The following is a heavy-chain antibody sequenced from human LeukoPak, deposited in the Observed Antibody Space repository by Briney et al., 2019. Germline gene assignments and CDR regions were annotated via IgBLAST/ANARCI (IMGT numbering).Heavy chain of an antibody. D-gene: IGHD4-11*01. J-gene: IGHJ3*02. V-gene: IGHV1-69*13. CDR3: ARDHDYSKTIRFSVFDI. CDR2: IIPIFGTA. CDR1: GYTFTFNAYY. Sequence: GASVKVSCKASGYTFTFNAYYIHWVRQAPGQGLEWMGGIIPIFGTANYAQKFQGRVTITADESTSTAYMELSSLRSEDTAVYYCARDHDYSKTIRFSVFDIWGQGTMVTVSS.